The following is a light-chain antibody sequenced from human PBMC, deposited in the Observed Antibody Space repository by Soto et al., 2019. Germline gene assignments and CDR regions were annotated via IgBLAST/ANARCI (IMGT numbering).Light chain of an antibody. J-gene: IGLJ2*01. V-gene: IGLV1-44*01. Sequence: SVLTQPPSASGTPGQRGTISCSGSTSNIGSKTVSWYQQLPGSAPRALIYNNNERPSGVPDRFSGSKSGTSASLAISGLQSEDEADYYCATWDDSLPAVFGGGTKVTVL. CDR3: ATWDDSLPAV. CDR1: TSNIGSKT. CDR2: NNN.